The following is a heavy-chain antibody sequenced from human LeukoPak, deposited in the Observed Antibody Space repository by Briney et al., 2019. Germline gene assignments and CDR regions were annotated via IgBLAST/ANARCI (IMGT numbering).Heavy chain of an antibody. D-gene: IGHD3-22*01. CDR1: GYTFTSYD. Sequence: GASVTVSFKASGYTFTSYDINWVRQATGQGLEWMGWMNPNSGNTGYAQKFQGRVTMTRNTSISTAYMELSSLRSEDTAVYYCARVFADYYDSSGYQYWYFDLWGRGTLVTVSS. CDR2: MNPNSGNT. V-gene: IGHV1-8*01. CDR3: ARVFADYYDSSGYQYWYFDL. J-gene: IGHJ2*01.